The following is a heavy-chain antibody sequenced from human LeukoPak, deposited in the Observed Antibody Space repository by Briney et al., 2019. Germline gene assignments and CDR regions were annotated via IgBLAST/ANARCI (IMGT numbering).Heavy chain of an antibody. J-gene: IGHJ4*02. V-gene: IGHV1-2*04. CDR3: VVIFDSSDY. CDR2: INPNSGGT. D-gene: IGHD2/OR15-2a*01. Sequence: ASVKVSCKASGYTLTSYDINWVRQATGQGLEWMGWINPNSGGTNYAQKFQGWVTMTRDTSISTAYMELSRLRSDDTAVYYRVVIFDSSDYWGQGTLVTVSS. CDR1: GYTLTSYD.